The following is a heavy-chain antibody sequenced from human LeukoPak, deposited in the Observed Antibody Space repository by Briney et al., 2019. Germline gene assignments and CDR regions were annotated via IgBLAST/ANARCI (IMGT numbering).Heavy chain of an antibody. Sequence: SETLSLTCAVYGGYFSPYYWSWIRQPPGKGLEWIGEINDRGSTNYNPSLKTRVTISADTSKNQLSLKLSSVTAADTAVYYCARGGYYDFWSGYYRSYFDYWGQGALVTVSS. CDR2: INDRGST. CDR1: GGYFSPYY. J-gene: IGHJ4*02. V-gene: IGHV4-34*01. D-gene: IGHD3-3*01. CDR3: ARGGYYDFWSGYYRSYFDY.